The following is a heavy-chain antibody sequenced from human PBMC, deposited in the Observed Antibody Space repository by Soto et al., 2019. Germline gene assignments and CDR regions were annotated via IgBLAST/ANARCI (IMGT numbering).Heavy chain of an antibody. V-gene: IGHV3-33*01. CDR3: ARGLHSLFDY. CDR1: GFTFSNCG. J-gene: IGHJ4*02. D-gene: IGHD2-21*01. Sequence: GGSLRLSCAASGFTFSNCGMHWVRQAPGKGLEWVAVIWYDGNNKYYADSVKGRFTISRDSSNNTLYVQMTSLRAEDTAVYYCARGLHSLFDYWGQGTLVTVSS. CDR2: IWYDGNNK.